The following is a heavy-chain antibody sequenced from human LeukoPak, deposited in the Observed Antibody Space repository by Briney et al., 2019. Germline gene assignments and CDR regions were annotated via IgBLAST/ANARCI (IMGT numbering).Heavy chain of an antibody. CDR3: AKGKAAVGGSWFDP. J-gene: IGHJ5*02. Sequence: QSGGSLRLSCAASGFTFSSYAMSWVRQAPGKGVEWVSAISGSGGSTYYADSVKGRFTISRDNSKNTLYLQMNSLRAEDTAVYYCAKGKAAVGGSWFDPWGQGTLVTVSS. CDR1: GFTFSSYA. D-gene: IGHD6-13*01. V-gene: IGHV3-23*01. CDR2: ISGSGGST.